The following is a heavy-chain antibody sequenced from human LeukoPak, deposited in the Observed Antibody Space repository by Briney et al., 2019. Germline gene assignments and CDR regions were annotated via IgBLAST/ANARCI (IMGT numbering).Heavy chain of an antibody. CDR2: ISSSSSYI. V-gene: IGHV3-21*01. Sequence: GGSLRLSCAASGFTLSSYSMNWVRQAPGKGLEWVSSISSSSSYIYYADSAKGRFTISRDNAKNSLYLQMNSLRAEDTAVYYCARLIGIAVAGDAFDIWGQGTMVTVSS. D-gene: IGHD6-19*01. CDR3: ARLIGIAVAGDAFDI. J-gene: IGHJ3*02. CDR1: GFTLSSYS.